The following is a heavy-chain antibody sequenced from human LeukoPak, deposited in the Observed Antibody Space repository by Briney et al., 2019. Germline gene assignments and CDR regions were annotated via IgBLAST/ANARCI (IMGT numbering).Heavy chain of an antibody. D-gene: IGHD2-2*01. J-gene: IGHJ2*01. CDR3: ARAPYCRSTACSWYFDL. CDR1: GFTFSSYE. V-gene: IGHV3-48*03. CDR2: ISSSGSTI. Sequence: GGSLRLSCAASGFTFSSYEMNWVRQAPGKGLEWVSYISSSGSTIYYADSVKGRFTISRDNAKNSLYLQMNSLRAEDTAVYYCARAPYCRSTACSWYFDLWGRGTLVTVSS.